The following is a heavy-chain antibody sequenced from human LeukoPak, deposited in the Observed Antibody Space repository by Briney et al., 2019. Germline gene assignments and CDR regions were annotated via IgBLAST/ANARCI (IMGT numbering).Heavy chain of an antibody. V-gene: IGHV3-23*01. Sequence: GGSLRLSCAGSDYAFYSYAMTWVRQAPGKGLEWVSAISGSGEGTYYSDSVKGRFTISRDNSKDMLYLQMNDLRAEDTAMYYCAGQTTVITPPDFWGQGTLVTVSS. CDR1: DYAFYSYA. CDR2: ISGSGEGT. CDR3: AGQTTVITPPDF. D-gene: IGHD4-23*01. J-gene: IGHJ4*02.